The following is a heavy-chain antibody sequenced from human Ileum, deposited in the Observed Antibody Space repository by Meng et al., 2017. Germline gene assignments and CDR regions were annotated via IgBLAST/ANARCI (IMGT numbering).Heavy chain of an antibody. V-gene: IGHV4-61*01. J-gene: IGHJ4*02. CDR2: IYYSGST. CDR1: GGTVSSVSYY. D-gene: IGHD6-6*01. Sequence: QEQLLEPGPRLVRPAGTLPLPCTVSGGTVSSVSYYWSWIRQPPGKGLEWIGHIYYSGSTNYNPSLKSRVTISVDMSKNQFSLKLNSVTAADTAIYFCARSSTSPASYFFDYWGQGTLVTVSS. CDR3: ARSSTSPASYFFDY.